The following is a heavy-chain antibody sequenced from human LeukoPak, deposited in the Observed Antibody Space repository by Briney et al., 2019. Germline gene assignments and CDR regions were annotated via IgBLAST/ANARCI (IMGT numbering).Heavy chain of an antibody. J-gene: IGHJ4*02. Sequence: GGSLRLSCAASGFTFSTYSMSWVRQAPVKGLEWVANMNHDGSEKYYLDSGKGRFTISRDTAKNSLFLQMNSLRAEDTAVYYCARDPRIAARPLFDYWGQGTLVTVPA. D-gene: IGHD6-6*01. V-gene: IGHV3-7*01. CDR2: MNHDGSEK. CDR1: GFTFSTYS. CDR3: ARDPRIAARPLFDY.